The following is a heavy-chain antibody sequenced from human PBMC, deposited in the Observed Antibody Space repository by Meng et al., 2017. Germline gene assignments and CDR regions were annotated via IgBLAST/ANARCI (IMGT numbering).Heavy chain of an antibody. Sequence: PRPSCAASGFTCSDYHRCWIRPAPGRGLGCVSYNSSRGSTKYYAVTGKGRFTISRDNAKNSLYLQMNSLGAEDTAVYYCARASVGVYFDLWGRGTLVTVSS. J-gene: IGHJ2*01. V-gene: IGHV3-11*01. CDR3: ARASVGVYFDL. CDR1: GFTCSDYH. CDR2: NSSRGSTK. D-gene: IGHD2-15*01.